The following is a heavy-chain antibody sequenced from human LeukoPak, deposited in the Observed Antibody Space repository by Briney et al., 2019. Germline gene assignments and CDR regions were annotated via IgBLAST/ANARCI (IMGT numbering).Heavy chain of an antibody. CDR1: GFTFSDYP. V-gene: IGHV3-30-3*01. D-gene: IGHD5-24*01. CDR2: TSYDGSNN. CDR3: ARSEEIYDY. J-gene: IGHJ4*02. Sequence: GRSLRLSCAASGFTFSDYPMHWVRQAPGKGLEWVAITSYDGSNNYYADSVKGRFTISRDNAKNSLYLQMNSLRAEDTAVYYCARSEEIYDYWGQGTLVTVSS.